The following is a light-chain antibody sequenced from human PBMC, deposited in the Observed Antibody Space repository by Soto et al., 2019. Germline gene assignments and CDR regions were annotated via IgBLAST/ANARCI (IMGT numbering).Light chain of an antibody. CDR3: QQGGT. J-gene: IGKJ5*01. Sequence: EIVLTQSPATLSLSPGERATLSCRASQSVRSYLGWYQQRPGQAPRLLIYDASNRVTGIPTRFSGSGSGTDFTLPIRSLEAEDFAVYYCQQGGTFGQGTRLEIK. V-gene: IGKV3-11*01. CDR1: QSVRSY. CDR2: DAS.